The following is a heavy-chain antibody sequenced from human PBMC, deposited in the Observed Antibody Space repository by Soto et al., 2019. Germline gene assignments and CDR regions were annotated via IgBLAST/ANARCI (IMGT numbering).Heavy chain of an antibody. Sequence: QVQLVQSGAEVKKPGSSVKVSCKASGGTFSSYAISWVRQAPGQGLEWMGGIIPIFGTENYAQKFQGRVTITADESMSTAYMELSSLRSEDTAVYYCARASGYCSGGSCRNWFDPWGQGTLVTVSS. V-gene: IGHV1-69*01. CDR3: ARASGYCSGGSCRNWFDP. CDR2: IIPIFGTE. CDR1: GGTFSSYA. J-gene: IGHJ5*02. D-gene: IGHD2-15*01.